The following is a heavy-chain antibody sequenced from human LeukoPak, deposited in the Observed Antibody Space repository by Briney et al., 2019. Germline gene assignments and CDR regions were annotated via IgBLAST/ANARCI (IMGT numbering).Heavy chain of an antibody. CDR1: GYTLTELS. V-gene: IGHV1-24*01. J-gene: IGHJ6*02. Sequence: ASVKVSCKVSGYTLTELSMHWARQAPGKGLEWMGGFDPEDGETIYAQKFQGRVTITADESTSTAYMELSSLRSEDTAVYYCARASMVRGVIMALSYYYGMDVWGQGTTVTVSS. CDR2: FDPEDGET. D-gene: IGHD3-10*01. CDR3: ARASMVRGVIMALSYYYGMDV.